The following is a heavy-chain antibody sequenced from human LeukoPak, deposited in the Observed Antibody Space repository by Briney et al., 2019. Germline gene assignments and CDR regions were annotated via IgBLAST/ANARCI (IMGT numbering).Heavy chain of an antibody. CDR2: ITPKSGDT. V-gene: IGHV1-2*02. CDR1: GYTFSDFY. Sequence: ASVKVSCEASGYTFSDFYIHWVRQAPGQGLEYVGWITPKSGDTYSPQRFQGRVTMTRDASISTAYMELSSLRSDDTAVYFCARVRLVDERAWAYWGQGTLVTVSS. J-gene: IGHJ4*02. D-gene: IGHD1-1*01. CDR3: ARVRLVDERAWAY.